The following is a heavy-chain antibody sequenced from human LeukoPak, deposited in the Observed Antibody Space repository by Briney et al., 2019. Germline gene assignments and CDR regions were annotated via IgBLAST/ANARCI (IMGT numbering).Heavy chain of an antibody. Sequence: KTGGSLRLSCAASGFTFSSYSMNWVRQAPGKGLEWVSSISTSSIYIYYADSVKGRFTISRDNAKNSLYLQMNSLRAEDTAVYYCARVQDSSGYPMDWFDPWGQGTLVTVSS. D-gene: IGHD3-22*01. J-gene: IGHJ5*02. CDR1: GFTFSSYS. CDR2: ISTSSIYI. V-gene: IGHV3-21*01. CDR3: ARVQDSSGYPMDWFDP.